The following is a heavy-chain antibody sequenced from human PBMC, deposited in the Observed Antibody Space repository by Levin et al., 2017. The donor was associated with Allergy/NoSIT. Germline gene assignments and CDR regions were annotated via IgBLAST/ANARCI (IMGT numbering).Heavy chain of an antibody. D-gene: IGHD3-22*01. Sequence: KVSCKGSGYSFTSYWIGWVRQMPGKGLEWMGIIYPGDSDTRYSPSFQGQVTISADKSISTAYLQWSSLKASDTAMYYCARRPHVYDSSGKIVTGNWFDPWGQGTLVTVSS. J-gene: IGHJ5*02. CDR3: ARRPHVYDSSGKIVTGNWFDP. V-gene: IGHV5-51*01. CDR2: IYPGDSDT. CDR1: GYSFTSYW.